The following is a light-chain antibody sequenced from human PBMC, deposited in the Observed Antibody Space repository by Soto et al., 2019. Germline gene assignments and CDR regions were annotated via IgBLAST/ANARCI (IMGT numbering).Light chain of an antibody. CDR3: HQRYNWPRVT. CDR2: DVS. Sequence: IVLTQYPGTLSLSLGERVTLSCRASQSVSNSLAWYQQKPGQPPRLLIYDVSNRATGIPARFSGSGSGTDFTLTITSLEPEDFAVYFCHQRYNWPRVTFGQGTRLEIK. J-gene: IGKJ5*01. CDR1: QSVSNS. V-gene: IGKV3-11*01.